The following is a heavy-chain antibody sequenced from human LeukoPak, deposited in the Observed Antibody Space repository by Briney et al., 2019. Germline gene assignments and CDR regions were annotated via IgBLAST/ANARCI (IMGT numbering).Heavy chain of an antibody. CDR1: GFTFSSYA. D-gene: IGHD3-10*02. Sequence: GGSLRLSCAASGFTFSSYAMSWVRQAPGKGLEWVSAISGSGGSTYYADSVKGRFTISRDNSKNTLYLQMNSLRAEDTAVYYCARDLRLFGESPSAGYWGQGTLVTVSS. CDR2: ISGSGGST. CDR3: ARDLRLFGESPSAGY. V-gene: IGHV3-23*01. J-gene: IGHJ4*02.